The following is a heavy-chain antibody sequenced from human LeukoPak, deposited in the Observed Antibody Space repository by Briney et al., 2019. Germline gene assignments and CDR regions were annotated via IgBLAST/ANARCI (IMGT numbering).Heavy chain of an antibody. CDR3: ARDVGGGWLLIGY. D-gene: IGHD3-22*01. Sequence: SETLSLTCTVSGGSISSYYWSWIRQPPGKGLEWIGYIYNTGSTNYNPSLKSRVAISVDTSKNQFSLNLSSVTAADTAVYYCARDVGGGWLLIGYRGQGTLVTVSS. CDR2: IYNTGST. CDR1: GGSISSYY. V-gene: IGHV4-59*01. J-gene: IGHJ4*02.